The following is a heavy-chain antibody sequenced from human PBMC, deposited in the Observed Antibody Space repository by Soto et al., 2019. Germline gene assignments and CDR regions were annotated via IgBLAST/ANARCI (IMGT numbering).Heavy chain of an antibody. CDR1: GFTFSSYV. Sequence: PGGSLRLSCAASGFTFSSYVMHWVRQAPGKGLEWVAVISYDGSNKYYADSVKGRFTISRDNSKNTLYLQMDSLRAEDTAVYYCANGAINIWYGMDVWGQGTTVTVSS. CDR2: ISYDGSNK. D-gene: IGHD2-2*02. J-gene: IGHJ6*02. V-gene: IGHV3-30*18. CDR3: ANGAINIWYGMDV.